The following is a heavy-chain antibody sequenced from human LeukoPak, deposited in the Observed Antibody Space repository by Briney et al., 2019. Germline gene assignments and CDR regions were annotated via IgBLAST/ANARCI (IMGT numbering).Heavy chain of an antibody. J-gene: IGHJ4*02. V-gene: IGHV3-30-3*01. D-gene: IGHD6-13*01. Sequence: GRSLRLSCAASGFTFSSYAMHWVRQAPGKGLEWVAVISYDGSNKYYADSVKGRFTISRDNSKNMLYLQMNSLRAEDTAVYYCAREGNGQQLAFDYWGQGTLVTVSS. CDR1: GFTFSSYA. CDR2: ISYDGSNK. CDR3: AREGNGQQLAFDY.